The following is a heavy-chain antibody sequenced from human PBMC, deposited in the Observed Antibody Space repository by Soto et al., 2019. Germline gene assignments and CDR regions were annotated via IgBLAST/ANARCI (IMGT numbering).Heavy chain of an antibody. J-gene: IGHJ4*02. Sequence: GASVQVSCKVSGYTLTELSMHWVRQAPGKGLEWMGGFDPEDGETIYAQKFQGRVTMTEDTSTDTAYMELSSLRSEDTAVYYCATGQLLPSSGWWALLDYWGQGTLVTVSS. D-gene: IGHD6-19*01. CDR3: ATGQLLPSSGWWALLDY. V-gene: IGHV1-24*01. CDR1: GYTLTELS. CDR2: FDPEDGET.